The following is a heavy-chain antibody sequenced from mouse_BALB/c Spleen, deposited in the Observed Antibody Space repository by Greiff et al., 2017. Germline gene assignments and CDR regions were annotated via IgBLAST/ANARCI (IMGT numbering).Heavy chain of an antibody. Sequence: EVMLVESGGGLVKPGGSLKLSCAASGFTFSSYAMSWVRQTPEKRLEWVASISSGGSTYYPDSVKGRFTISRDNARNILYLQMSSLRSEDTAMYYCAREGSSPAWFAYWGLGTLVTVSA. D-gene: IGHD1-1*01. CDR2: ISSGGST. CDR3: AREGSSPAWFAY. V-gene: IGHV5-6-5*01. CDR1: GFTFSSYA. J-gene: IGHJ3*01.